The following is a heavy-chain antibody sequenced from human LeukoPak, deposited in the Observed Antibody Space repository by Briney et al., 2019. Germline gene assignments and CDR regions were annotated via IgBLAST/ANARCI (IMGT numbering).Heavy chain of an antibody. CDR3: VELGITMIGGV. J-gene: IGHJ6*04. Sequence: GGSLRLSCAASGFTFSSYWMSWVRQAPGKGLEWVANIKQDGSEKYYVDSVKGRFTISRDNAKNSLYLQVNSLRAEDTAVYYCVELGITMIGGVWGKGTTVTISS. D-gene: IGHD3-10*02. V-gene: IGHV3-7*01. CDR1: GFTFSSYW. CDR2: IKQDGSEK.